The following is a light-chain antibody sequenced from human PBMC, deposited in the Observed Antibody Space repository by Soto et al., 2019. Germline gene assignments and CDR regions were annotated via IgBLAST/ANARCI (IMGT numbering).Light chain of an antibody. Sequence: DIQMNQSPSSLSASVGDRVTITCQASQYISNYLNCYQQKPGKAPKLLIYDASNLETGVPSRFSGSGSGTDFTFTISSLQPEDIATYYCQQYDNLPITFGQGTRLEIK. J-gene: IGKJ5*01. CDR1: QYISNY. CDR3: QQYDNLPIT. CDR2: DAS. V-gene: IGKV1-33*01.